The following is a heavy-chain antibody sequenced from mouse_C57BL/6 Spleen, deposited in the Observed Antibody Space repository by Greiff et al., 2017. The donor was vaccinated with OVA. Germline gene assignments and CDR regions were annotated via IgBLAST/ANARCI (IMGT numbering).Heavy chain of an antibody. CDR1: GYTFTDYY. V-gene: IGHV1-76*01. J-gene: IGHJ4*01. CDR2: IYPGSGNT. Sequence: VQLQQSGAELVRPGASVKLSCKASGYTFTDYYINWVKQRPGQGLEWIARIYPGSGNTYYNEKFKGKATLTAEKSSSTAYMQLSSLTSEDSAVYFCARDITTVVATEDAMDYWGQGTSVTVSS. D-gene: IGHD1-1*01. CDR3: ARDITTVVATEDAMDY.